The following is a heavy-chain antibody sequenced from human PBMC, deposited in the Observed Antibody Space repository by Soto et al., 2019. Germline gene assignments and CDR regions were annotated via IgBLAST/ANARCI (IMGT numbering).Heavy chain of an antibody. CDR1: GFTFTSSA. J-gene: IGHJ6*02. D-gene: IGHD1-26*01. Sequence: ASVKVSCKASGFTFTSSAVQWVRQARGQRLEWIGWIVVGSGNTNYAQKFQERVTITRDMSTSTAYMELSSLRSEDTAVYYCGARSELLSFRYYYGMDVWGQGTTVTVSS. CDR3: GARSELLSFRYYYGMDV. V-gene: IGHV1-58*01. CDR2: IVVGSGNT.